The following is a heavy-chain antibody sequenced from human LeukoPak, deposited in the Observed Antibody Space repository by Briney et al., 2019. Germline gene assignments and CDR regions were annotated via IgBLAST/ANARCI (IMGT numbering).Heavy chain of an antibody. CDR3: ATPRYSSSLPYYYMDV. J-gene: IGHJ6*03. CDR2: IIPIFGTA. D-gene: IGHD6-6*01. CDR1: GGTFSSYA. Sequence: VASVKVSSKASGGTFSSYAISWVRQAPGQGLEWMGRIIPIFGTANYAQKFQGRVTITTDESTSTAYMELSSLRSEDTAVYYCATPRYSSSLPYYYMDVWGKGTTVTVSS. V-gene: IGHV1-69*05.